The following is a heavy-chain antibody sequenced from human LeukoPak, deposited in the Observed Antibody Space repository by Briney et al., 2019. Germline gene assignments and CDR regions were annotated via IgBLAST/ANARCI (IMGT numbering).Heavy chain of an antibody. CDR3: ARVGEWELLGPFDY. CDR2: ISSSSSYI. CDR1: GFTFSSYS. V-gene: IGHV3-21*01. D-gene: IGHD1-26*01. J-gene: IGHJ4*02. Sequence: GGSLRLSCAASGFTFSSYSMNWVRQAPGKGLEWVSSISSSSSYIYYADSVKGRFTISRDNAENSLYLQMNSLRAEDTAVYYCARVGEWELLGPFDYWGQGTLVTVSS.